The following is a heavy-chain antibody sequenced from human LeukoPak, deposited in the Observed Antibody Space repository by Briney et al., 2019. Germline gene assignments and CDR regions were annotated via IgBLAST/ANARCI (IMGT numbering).Heavy chain of an antibody. J-gene: IGHJ4*02. V-gene: IGHV3-48*04. Sequence: GGSLRLSCAASGFIFSSYSMNWVRQAPGKGLEWVSYISSSSSSIYYADAVKGRFTISRDNAKNSLYLQMNSLRAEDTALYYCAKDIAQWLALVDYWDQGTLVTVSS. CDR2: ISSSSSSI. D-gene: IGHD6-19*01. CDR3: AKDIAQWLALVDY. CDR1: GFIFSSYS.